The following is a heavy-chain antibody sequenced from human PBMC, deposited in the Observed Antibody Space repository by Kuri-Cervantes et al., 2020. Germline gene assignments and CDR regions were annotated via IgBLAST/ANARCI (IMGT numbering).Heavy chain of an antibody. CDR2: ISGGGGSR. V-gene: IGHV3-23*01. J-gene: IGHJ4*02. Sequence: GESLKIPCAASGFPFRSYAISWVRQAPGKGLEWVSSISGGGGSRTYADSVKGRFTIPRDNSKSTLYLQMNSLGAEDTALYYCAKLGDFVGYWGQGTLVTVSS. CDR1: GFPFRSYA. CDR3: AKLGDFVGY. D-gene: IGHD3-16*01.